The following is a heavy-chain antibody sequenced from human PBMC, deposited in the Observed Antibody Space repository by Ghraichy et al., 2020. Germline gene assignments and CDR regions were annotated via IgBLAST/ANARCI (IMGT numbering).Heavy chain of an antibody. CDR3: TRGPVRGLIGNKYYCMDV. V-gene: IGHV3-49*04. Sequence: GGSLRLSCTASGFTFGDYAMTWVRQAPGKGLEWVGFIRSKAYGGTAEYAASVKGRFIISRDDSKSIDSLQMNSLKIEDTGVYFCTRGPVRGLIGNKYYCMDVWGIGTTVTVSS. J-gene: IGHJ6*03. CDR1: GFTFGDYA. D-gene: IGHD3-10*01. CDR2: IRSKAYGGTA.